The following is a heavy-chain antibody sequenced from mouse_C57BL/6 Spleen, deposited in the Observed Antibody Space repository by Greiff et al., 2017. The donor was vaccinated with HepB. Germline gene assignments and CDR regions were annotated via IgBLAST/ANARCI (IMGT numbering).Heavy chain of an antibody. D-gene: IGHD1-1*01. J-gene: IGHJ1*03. CDR1: GFTFSDYG. Sequence: EVKLQESGGGLVKPGGSLKLSCAASGFTFSDYGMHWVRQAPEKGLEWVAYISSGSSTIYYADTVKGRFTISRDNAKNTLFLQMTSLRSEDTAMYYCARREFITTVVATDWYFDVWGTGTTVTVSS. V-gene: IGHV5-17*01. CDR2: ISSGSSTI. CDR3: ARREFITTVVATDWYFDV.